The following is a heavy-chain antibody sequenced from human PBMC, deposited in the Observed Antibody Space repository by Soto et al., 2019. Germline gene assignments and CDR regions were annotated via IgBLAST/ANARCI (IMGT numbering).Heavy chain of an antibody. Sequence: QVYLVQSGAEVKKPGSSVKVSCKALRGTFTNYAFSWVRQAPGQGLEWMGGIMPFFGSGNYAQKFQGRINITADEFRSSVYLELTSLRSEDTAVYYCARDRAGYYSHFVYWGQGTLVTVSS. CDR2: IMPFFGSG. CDR1: RGTFTNYA. J-gene: IGHJ4*02. V-gene: IGHV1-69*01. CDR3: ARDRAGYYSHFVY. D-gene: IGHD3-22*01.